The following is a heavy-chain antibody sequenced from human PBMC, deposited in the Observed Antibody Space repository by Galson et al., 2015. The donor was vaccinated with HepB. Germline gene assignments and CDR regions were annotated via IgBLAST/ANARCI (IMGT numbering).Heavy chain of an antibody. V-gene: IGHV3-21*01. D-gene: IGHD6-19*01. CDR2: ISSSSSYI. J-gene: IGHJ4*02. Sequence: SLRLSCAASGFTFSSYSMHWVRQVPGKGLEWVASISSSSSYIYYADSVKGRFTISRDNAKNSLYLQMNSLRAGDTAVYYCAGVRTGWYDYWGQGTLVTVSS. CDR3: AGVRTGWYDY. CDR1: GFTFSSYS.